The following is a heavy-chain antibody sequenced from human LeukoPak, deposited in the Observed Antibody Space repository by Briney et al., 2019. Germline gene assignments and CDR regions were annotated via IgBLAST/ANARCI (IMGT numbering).Heavy chain of an antibody. V-gene: IGHV1-69*04. Sequence: SVKVSCKASGGTFSSYAISWVRQAPGQGLEWMGRIIPILGIANYAQKFQGRVTMTEDTSTDTAYMELSSLRSEDTAVYYCATDYCSSTSCYHYFDYWGQGTLVTVSS. D-gene: IGHD2-2*01. CDR2: IIPILGIA. CDR3: ATDYCSSTSCYHYFDY. CDR1: GGTFSSYA. J-gene: IGHJ4*02.